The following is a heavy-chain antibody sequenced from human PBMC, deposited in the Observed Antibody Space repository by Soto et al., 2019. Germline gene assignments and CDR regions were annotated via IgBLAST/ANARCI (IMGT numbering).Heavy chain of an antibody. J-gene: IGHJ5*02. CDR2: ISGSGGST. CDR1: GFTFSRYA. D-gene: IGHD3-22*01. V-gene: IGHV3-23*01. Sequence: EVQLLESGGGLVQPGGSLRLSCAASGFTFSRYAMSWVRQAPGKGLEWVSAISGSGGSTYYADSVKGRFTISRDNSKNTLYLQMNSLRAEDTAVYYCAKDRCPRDYYDSSGYPNWFDPWGQGTLVTVSS. CDR3: AKDRCPRDYYDSSGYPNWFDP.